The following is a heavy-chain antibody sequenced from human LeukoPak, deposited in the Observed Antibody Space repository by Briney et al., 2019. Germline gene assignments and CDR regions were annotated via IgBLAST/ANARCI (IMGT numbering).Heavy chain of an antibody. CDR3: ARGGVAAAVNDAFDI. D-gene: IGHD6-25*01. Sequence: GGSLRLSCTASGFTFSNFWMGWVRQAPGKGLEWVANIKQDETEKFYLGSVKGRFTISRDNAKNSLYLQMNSLRAEDTAVYYCARGGVAAAVNDAFDIWGQGTMVTVSS. CDR2: IKQDETEK. V-gene: IGHV3-7*01. J-gene: IGHJ3*02. CDR1: GFTFSNFW.